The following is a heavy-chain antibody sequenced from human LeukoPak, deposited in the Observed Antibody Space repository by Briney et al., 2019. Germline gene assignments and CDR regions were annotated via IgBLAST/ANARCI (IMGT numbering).Heavy chain of an antibody. CDR1: GGSFSSYY. V-gene: IGHV4-59*01. CDR3: ARDFAGCSNGTCYSRFDP. J-gene: IGHJ5*02. Sequence: SETLSLTCAVYGGSFSSYYWSWIRQPPGKGLEWIGYIYYTGSTNYSPSLKSRVTISVDTSKNQFSLKLSSVTAADTAVYYCARDFAGCSNGTCYSRFDPWGQGTLVTVSS. D-gene: IGHD2-15*01. CDR2: IYYTGST.